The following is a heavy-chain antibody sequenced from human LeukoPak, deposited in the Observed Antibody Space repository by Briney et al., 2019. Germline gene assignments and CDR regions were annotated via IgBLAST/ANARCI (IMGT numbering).Heavy chain of an antibody. J-gene: IGHJ4*02. Sequence: SETLSLTCTVSGGSISPYYWSWIRQPPGKGLEWIGYIYYSGGTSYNPSLKSRVTISVDTSKNQFSLKLSPVTAADTAVYYCARHGGGGESYPRVFDYWGRGNLVTVSS. CDR3: ARHGGGGESYPRVFDY. D-gene: IGHD1-26*01. CDR1: GGSISPYY. V-gene: IGHV4-59*08. CDR2: IYYSGGT.